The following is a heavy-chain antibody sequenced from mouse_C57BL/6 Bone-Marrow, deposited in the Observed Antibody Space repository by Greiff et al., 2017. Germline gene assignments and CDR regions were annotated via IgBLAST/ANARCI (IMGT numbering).Heavy chain of an antibody. CDR2: IWSGGST. CDR3: AREAFITTVVATCPYAMDC. J-gene: IGHJ4*01. Sequence: QVQLQQSGPGLVQPSQSLSITCTVSGFSLTSYGVHWVRQSPGKGLEWLGVIWSGGSTDYNAAFISRLSISKDNSKSHVFFKMNSLQADDTAIYYCAREAFITTVVATCPYAMDCWGQGASVTVSS. V-gene: IGHV2-2*01. CDR1: GFSLTSYG. D-gene: IGHD1-1*01.